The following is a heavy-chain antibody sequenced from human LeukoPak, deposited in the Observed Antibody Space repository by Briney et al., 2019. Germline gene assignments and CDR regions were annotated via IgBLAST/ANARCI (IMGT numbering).Heavy chain of an antibody. CDR2: IKQDGSEQ. CDR3: AKDMAGAITMWGSGFDY. CDR1: GFTFSDYC. D-gene: IGHD3-10*02. J-gene: IGHJ4*02. V-gene: IGHV3-7*03. Sequence: PGGSLRLSCAASGFTFSDYCMSWVRQAPGRGLEWVANIKQDGSEQYYVDSVKGRFTISRDNAKKSLYLQMNSLRAEDMAVYYCAKDMAGAITMWGSGFDYWGQGTLVTVSS.